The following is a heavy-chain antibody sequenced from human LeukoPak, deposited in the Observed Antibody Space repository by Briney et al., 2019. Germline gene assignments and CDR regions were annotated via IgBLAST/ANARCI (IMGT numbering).Heavy chain of an antibody. J-gene: IGHJ6*02. CDR1: GGSISSYY. CDR2: IYTSGCT. D-gene: IGHD6-13*01. Sequence: SETLSLTCTVSGGSISSYYWSWIRQPAGKGLEWVGRIYTSGCTNYNPSLKSRVTMSVDTSKNQFSLKLSSVTAADTAVYYCARGAIAAPWGYYYGMDVWGQGTTVTVSS. V-gene: IGHV4-4*07. CDR3: ARGAIAAPWGYYYGMDV.